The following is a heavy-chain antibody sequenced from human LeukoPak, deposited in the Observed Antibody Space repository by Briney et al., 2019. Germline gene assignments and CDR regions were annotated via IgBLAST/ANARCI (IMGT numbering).Heavy chain of an antibody. CDR2: IYSGGST. Sequence: GGSLRLSCAASGFTVSSNYMSWVRQAPGKGLEWVSVIYSGGSTYYADSVEGRFTISRDNSKNTLYLQMNSLRAEDTAVYYCARLAGDDAFDIWGQGTMVTVSS. D-gene: IGHD3-10*01. CDR3: ARLAGDDAFDI. V-gene: IGHV3-53*01. CDR1: GFTVSSNY. J-gene: IGHJ3*02.